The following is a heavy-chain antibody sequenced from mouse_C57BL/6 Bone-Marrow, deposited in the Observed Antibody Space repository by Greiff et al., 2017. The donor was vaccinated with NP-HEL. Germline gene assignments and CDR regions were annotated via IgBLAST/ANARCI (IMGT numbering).Heavy chain of an antibody. D-gene: IGHD3-2*02. Sequence: EVKVEESGGGLVQPGGSMKLSCVASGFTFSNYWMNWVRQSPEKGLEWVAQIRLKSDNYATHYAESVKGRFTISRDDSKSSVYLQMNNLRAEDTGIYYCTDSSGDYFDYWGQGTTLTVSS. V-gene: IGHV6-3*01. J-gene: IGHJ2*01. CDR1: GFTFSNYW. CDR3: TDSSGDYFDY. CDR2: IRLKSDNYAT.